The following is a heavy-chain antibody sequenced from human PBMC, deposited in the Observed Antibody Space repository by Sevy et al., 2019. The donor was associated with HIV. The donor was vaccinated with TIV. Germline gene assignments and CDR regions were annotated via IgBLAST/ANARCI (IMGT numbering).Heavy chain of an antibody. V-gene: IGHV4-4*07. CDR3: ARVLPSYYGSGSYPASNWFDP. J-gene: IGHJ5*02. D-gene: IGHD3-10*01. CDR2: IYTSGST. Sequence: SETLSLTCTVSGGSISSYYWSWIRQPAGKGLEWIGRIYTSGSTNYNPSLKSRVTMSVDTSKNQFSLRLCSVTAADTAVYYWARVLPSYYGSGSYPASNWFDPWGQGTLVTVSS. CDR1: GGSISSYY.